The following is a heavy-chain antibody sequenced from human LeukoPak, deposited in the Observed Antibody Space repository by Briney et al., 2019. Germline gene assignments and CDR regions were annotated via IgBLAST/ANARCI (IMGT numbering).Heavy chain of an antibody. V-gene: IGHV1-69*13. J-gene: IGHJ2*01. D-gene: IGHD3-16*01. CDR1: GGTFSSYA. CDR2: IIPIFGTA. Sequence: SVKVSCKASGGTFSSYAISWVRQAPGQGLEWMGGIIPIFGTANYAQKFQGRVTITADESTSTAYMELSSLRSEDTAVYYCASLRNYGLPYWYSDLWGRGTLVTVSS. CDR3: ASLRNYGLPYWYSDL.